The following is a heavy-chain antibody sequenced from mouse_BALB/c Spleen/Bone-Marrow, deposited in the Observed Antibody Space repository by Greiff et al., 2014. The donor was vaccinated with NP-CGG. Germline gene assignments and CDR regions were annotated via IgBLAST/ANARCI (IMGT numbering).Heavy chain of an antibody. CDR3: ARYYYGRSYFDY. V-gene: IGHV14-3*02. CDR1: GFNIKDTY. D-gene: IGHD1-1*01. CDR2: IDPANGNT. J-gene: IGHJ2*01. Sequence: EVQLQQSGAELVKPGASVKLSCTASGFNIKDTYMHWVKQRPEQGLEWIGRIDPANGNTKYDPKFQGKATITADTSSNTAYLQLSSLTSEDTAVYYGARYYYGRSYFDYWGQGTTLTVSS.